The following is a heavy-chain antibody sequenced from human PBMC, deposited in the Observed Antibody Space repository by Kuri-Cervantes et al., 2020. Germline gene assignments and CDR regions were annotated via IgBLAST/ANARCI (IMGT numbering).Heavy chain of an antibody. V-gene: IGHV1-69*05. CDR3: ARGGYCTNGVCYREYYMDV. Sequence: SVKVSCKASGGTFSSYAISWVRQAPGQGLEWMGGIIPIFGTANYAQKFQGSVTITTDESMSTAYMELSSLRSEDTAVYYCARGGYCTNGVCYREYYMDVWGKGTTVTVSS. D-gene: IGHD2-8*01. CDR2: IIPIFGTA. J-gene: IGHJ6*03. CDR1: GGTFSSYA.